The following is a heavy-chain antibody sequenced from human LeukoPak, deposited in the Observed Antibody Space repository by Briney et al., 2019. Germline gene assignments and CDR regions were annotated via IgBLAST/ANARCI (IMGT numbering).Heavy chain of an antibody. D-gene: IGHD3-22*01. CDR1: GFTVSNYC. CDR3: GSAPSEIGGYLPEYLRH. Sequence: SRGSRRLSCAAAGFTVSNYCMDWVRQAPGKGLVWVARIKSDGRTNYADSVRGRFPISRDNDKNRVSLQMNGLRTEVTGVYYCGSAPSEIGGYLPEYLRHWGQGTLVTVSS. J-gene: IGHJ1*01. CDR2: IKSDGRT. V-gene: IGHV3-74*01.